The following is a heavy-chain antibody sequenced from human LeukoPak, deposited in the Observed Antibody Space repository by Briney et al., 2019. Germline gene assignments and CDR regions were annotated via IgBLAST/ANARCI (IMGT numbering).Heavy chain of an antibody. CDR1: GYTFTSYG. CDR2: ISAYNGNT. CDR3: ARSPGYSYGYDYYYYMDV. D-gene: IGHD5-18*01. J-gene: IGHJ6*03. V-gene: IGHV1-18*01. Sequence: RASVKVSCKASGYTFTSYGISWVRQAPGQGLEWMGWISAYNGNTNYAQKLQGRVTMTTDTSTSTAYMELRSLRSDDTAVYNCARSPGYSYGYDYYYYMDVWGKGTTVTVSS.